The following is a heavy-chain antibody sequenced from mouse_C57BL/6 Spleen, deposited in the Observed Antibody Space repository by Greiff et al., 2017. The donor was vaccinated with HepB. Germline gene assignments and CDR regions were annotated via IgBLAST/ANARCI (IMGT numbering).Heavy chain of an antibody. J-gene: IGHJ2*01. CDR1: GYTFTSYW. D-gene: IGHD1-1*01. V-gene: IGHV1-52*01. Sequence: QVQLQQPGAELVRPGSSVKLSCTASGYTFTSYWMHWVKQRPIQGLEWIGNIDPSDSETHYNQKFKDKATLTVDKSSSTAYMQLSSLTSEDSAVYYCARSGYYGSSYYFDYWGQGTTLTVSS. CDR2: IDPSDSET. CDR3: ARSGYYGSSYYFDY.